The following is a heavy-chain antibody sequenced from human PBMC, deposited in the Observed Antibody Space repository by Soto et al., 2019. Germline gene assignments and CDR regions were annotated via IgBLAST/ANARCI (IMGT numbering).Heavy chain of an antibody. CDR3: ARDFRVWPYYYGLDV. V-gene: IGHV3-7*01. D-gene: IGHD6-13*01. J-gene: IGHJ6*02. CDR1: GYTFTSYG. CDR2: IKQDGSEK. Sequence: GASVKVSCKASGYTFTSYGISWVRQAPGKGLEWVANIKQDGSEKYYVDSVKGRFTISRDKAKNSLYLQMKSLRAEDTAVYYCARDFRVWPYYYGLDVWGQGTTVTVSS.